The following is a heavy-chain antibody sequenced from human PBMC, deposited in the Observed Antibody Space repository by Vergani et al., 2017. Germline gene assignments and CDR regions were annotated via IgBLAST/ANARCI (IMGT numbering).Heavy chain of an antibody. D-gene: IGHD6-13*01. J-gene: IGHJ4*02. Sequence: QVQLVQSGAEVKKPGSSVKVSCKASGGTFSSYAPPRVRQAPGQGLEWMGRIIPILGIANYAQEFQGRVTITADKSTSTAYMELSSLRSEDTAVYYCIRIAAAGTGPDIDYWGQGTLVTVSS. CDR1: GGTFSSYA. V-gene: IGHV1-69*04. CDR2: IIPILGIA. CDR3: IRIAAAGTGPDIDY.